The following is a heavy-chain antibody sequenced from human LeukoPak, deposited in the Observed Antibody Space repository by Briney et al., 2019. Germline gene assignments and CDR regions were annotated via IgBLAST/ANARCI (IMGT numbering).Heavy chain of an antibody. J-gene: IGHJ4*02. CDR1: GFTFSSYA. CDR3: AREGDIVVVVAATRVDYYFDY. CDR2: ISYDGSNK. V-gene: IGHV3-30*04. D-gene: IGHD2-15*01. Sequence: GGSLRLSCAASGFTFSSYAMHWVRQAPGKGLEWVAVISYDGSNKYYADSVKGRFTISRDNPKNTLYLQMNSLRAEDTAVYYCAREGDIVVVVAATRVDYYFDYWGQGTLVTVSS.